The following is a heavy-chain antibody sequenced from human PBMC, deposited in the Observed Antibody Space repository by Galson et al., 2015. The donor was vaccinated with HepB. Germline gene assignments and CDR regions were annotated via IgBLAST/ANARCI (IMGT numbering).Heavy chain of an antibody. CDR3: ARVPDYGEWEGYFDL. CDR2: IWYDGSNK. D-gene: IGHD4-17*01. Sequence: FLRLSRGVGGFTFSNSGQHWDPQAQGKGVEWVAVIWYDGSNKYYADSVKGRFTISRDNSKNTLYLQMNSLRAEDTAVYYCARVPDYGEWEGYFDLWGRGTLVTVSS. CDR1: GFTFSNSG. J-gene: IGHJ2*01. V-gene: IGHV3-33*01.